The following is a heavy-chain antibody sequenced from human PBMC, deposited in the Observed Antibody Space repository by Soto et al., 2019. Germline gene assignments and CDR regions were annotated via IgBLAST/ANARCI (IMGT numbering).Heavy chain of an antibody. CDR2: ISSSSSYI. V-gene: IGHV3-21*01. CDR1: GFTFSSYS. J-gene: IGHJ4*02. D-gene: IGHD4-17*01. Sequence: EVQLVESGGGLVKPGGSLRLSCAASGFTFSSYSMNWVRQAPGKGLEWVSSISSSSSYIYYADSVKGRFTISRDNAKNSLYLQMNSLRAEDTAVYYCARSDDYGDYNVVYWGQGTLVTVSS. CDR3: ARSDDYGDYNVVY.